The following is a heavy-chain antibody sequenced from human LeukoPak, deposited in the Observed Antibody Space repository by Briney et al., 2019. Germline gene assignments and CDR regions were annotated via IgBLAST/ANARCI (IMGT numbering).Heavy chain of an antibody. CDR3: ARDRGYTQDY. CDR2: IKSDGSRT. D-gene: IGHD5-12*01. CDR1: GFTFSSYW. Sequence: GGSLRLSCEASGFTFSSYWMHWVRQAPGKGLVWVSHIKSDGSRTTYADSVRGRFTISRDNAKNTLYLQMNSLGAEDTAFYYCARDRGYTQDYWGQGTLVTVSS. V-gene: IGHV3-74*01. J-gene: IGHJ4*02.